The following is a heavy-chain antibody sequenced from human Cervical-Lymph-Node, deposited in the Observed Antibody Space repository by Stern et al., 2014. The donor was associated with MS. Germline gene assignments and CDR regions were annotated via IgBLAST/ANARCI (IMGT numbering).Heavy chain of an antibody. CDR3: ARHRFVGVTSFDL. Sequence: VQLVESGPGLVKPSETLSLTCTVSGGSVSNYYWSWIRQPPGKGLEWIGDIYDTGSTIYNPSLKSRVPTLADTSTNQFSLTLSSVTAADTAVYYCARHRFVGVTSFDLWGPGTLVTVSS. V-gene: IGHV4-59*08. J-gene: IGHJ4*02. D-gene: IGHD1-26*01. CDR2: IYDTGST. CDR1: GGSVSNYY.